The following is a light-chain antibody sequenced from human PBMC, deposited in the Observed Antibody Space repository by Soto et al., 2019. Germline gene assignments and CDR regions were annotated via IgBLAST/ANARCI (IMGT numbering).Light chain of an antibody. V-gene: IGKV1-39*01. CDR3: QQSYSNPIT. CDR1: QSISGY. Sequence: DIHMTQSPSSLSASVGDMFTITCRASQSISGYLNWYQQKPGKAPKLLIYAASSLQSGVPSRLSGSGYGTDLTITISSMQTEDFETYYCQQSYSNPITFGHGTRLEIK. J-gene: IGKJ5*01. CDR2: AAS.